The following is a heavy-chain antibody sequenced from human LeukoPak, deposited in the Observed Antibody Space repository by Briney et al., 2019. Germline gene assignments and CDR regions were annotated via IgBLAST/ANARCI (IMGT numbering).Heavy chain of an antibody. Sequence: PGGSLRLSCAASGFTFSSHWMHWVRQAPGRGLVWVSRINSDGSSKSYADSVKGRFTISKDNAKNTVYLQMNSLRAEDTAVYYCVSFYETYWGRGTLVTVSS. CDR2: INSDGSSK. CDR3: VSFYETY. V-gene: IGHV3-74*01. CDR1: GFTFSSHW. D-gene: IGHD2/OR15-2a*01. J-gene: IGHJ4*02.